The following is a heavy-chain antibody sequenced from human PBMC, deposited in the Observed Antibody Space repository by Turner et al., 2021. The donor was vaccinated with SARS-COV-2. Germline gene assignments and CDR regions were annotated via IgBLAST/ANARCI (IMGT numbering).Heavy chain of an antibody. CDR3: AREAAAGNFHGWFDP. CDR1: GFTVSSNY. J-gene: IGHJ5*02. Sequence: EVQLVESGGGWVQPGGSLRLPCAASGFTVSSNYMSWVRQAPGKGLEWVSVIYSGGSTYYADSVKGRCTISRDNSKNTLYLQMNSLRVEDTAVYSCAREAAAGNFHGWFDPWGQGTLVTVSS. V-gene: IGHV3-66*01. CDR2: IYSGGST. D-gene: IGHD6-13*01.